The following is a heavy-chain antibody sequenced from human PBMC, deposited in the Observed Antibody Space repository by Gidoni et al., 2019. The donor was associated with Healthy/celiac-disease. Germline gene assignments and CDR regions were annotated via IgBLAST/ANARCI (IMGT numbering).Heavy chain of an antibody. D-gene: IGHD6-19*01. V-gene: IGHV4-39*07. CDR1: GGSISSSSYY. J-gene: IGHJ4*02. Sequence: QLQLQESGPGLVKPSETLSLTCTVSGGSISSSSYYWGWIRQPPGKGLEWIGSIYYSGSTYYNPSLKSRVTISVDTSKNQFSLKLSSVTAADTAVYYCARERSGYSSGWYVFYWGQGTLVTVSS. CDR2: IYYSGST. CDR3: ARERSGYSSGWYVFY.